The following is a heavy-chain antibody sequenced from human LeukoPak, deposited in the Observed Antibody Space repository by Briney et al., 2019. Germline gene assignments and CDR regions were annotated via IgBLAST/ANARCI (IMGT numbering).Heavy chain of an antibody. CDR1: GGSISSSSYY. V-gene: IGHV4-39*01. CDR3: ARHRAQITMVRGSPVGSYYYMDV. CDR2: IYYSGST. J-gene: IGHJ6*03. Sequence: SETLSLTCTVSGGSISSSSYYWGWMRQPPGKGLEWIGSIYYSGSTYYNPSLKSRVTISVDTSKNQFSLKLSSVTAADTAVYYCARHRAQITMVRGSPVGSYYYMDVWGKGTTVTISS. D-gene: IGHD3-10*01.